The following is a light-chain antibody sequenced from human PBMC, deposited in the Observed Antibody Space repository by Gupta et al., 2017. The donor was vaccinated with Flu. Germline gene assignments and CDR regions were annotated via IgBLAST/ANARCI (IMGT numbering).Light chain of an antibody. CDR1: QSVNSN. J-gene: IGKJ4*01. Sequence: SPATLSVSPGERASLSCRASQSVNSNLAWYQQKPGQAPRLLIYDASTRATGIPARFTGSGSGTEFTLTISSLQSEDFALYFCQQYDDCPSFGGGTTVGIK. CDR3: QQYDDCPS. V-gene: IGKV3-15*01. CDR2: DAS.